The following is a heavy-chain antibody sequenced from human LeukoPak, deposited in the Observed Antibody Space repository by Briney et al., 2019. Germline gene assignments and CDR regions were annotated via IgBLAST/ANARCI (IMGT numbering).Heavy chain of an antibody. CDR2: ISSDGSHK. V-gene: IGHV3-30*18. CDR1: GFTSSSYG. CDR3: AKVAVGGTIHYFDY. Sequence: GGSLRLSCAASGFTSSSYGMHWVRQAPGTGLEWVAVISSDGSHKYYADSVKGRFTISRDNSKNTLYLQMNSLRAEDTAVYYCAKVAVGGTIHYFDYWGQGTLVTVSS. D-gene: IGHD1-26*01. J-gene: IGHJ4*02.